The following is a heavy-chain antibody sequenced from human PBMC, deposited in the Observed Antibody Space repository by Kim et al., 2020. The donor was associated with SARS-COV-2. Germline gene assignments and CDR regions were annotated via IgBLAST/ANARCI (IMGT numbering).Heavy chain of an antibody. CDR1: GFTVSSNY. D-gene: IGHD3-22*01. V-gene: IGHV3-53*01. CDR2: IYGGGVP. CDR3: ARAMGDTSGSQHH. J-gene: IGHJ5*02. Sequence: GGSLRLSCAASGFTVSSNYMTWVRQAPGKGPEWVSVIYGGGVPHYADSVKGRFTISRDNSKNAVYLQMNSLRAEDTAVYYCARAMGDTSGSQHHWGQGTLVTVSS.